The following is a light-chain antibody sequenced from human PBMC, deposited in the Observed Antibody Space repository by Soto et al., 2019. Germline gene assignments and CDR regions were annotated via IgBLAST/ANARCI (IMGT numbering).Light chain of an antibody. CDR3: QQYGSSPGT. CDR2: GAS. CDR1: RTVTSNY. V-gene: IGKV3-20*01. J-gene: IGKJ1*01. Sequence: EIVLTQSPGTLSSSPGERATLSCRASRTVTSNYFAWYQQKPGQAPRLLFFGASIRATGLPDRFSGGGSGTDFTLTISRLEPEDFAVYYCQQYGSSPGTFGQGTKVDIK.